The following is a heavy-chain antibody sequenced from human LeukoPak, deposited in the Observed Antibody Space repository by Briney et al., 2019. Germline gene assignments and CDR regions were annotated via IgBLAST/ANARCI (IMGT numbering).Heavy chain of an antibody. CDR3: ARGSPGRFDILTGFDY. CDR1: GGSISSGGYY. Sequence: SQTLSLTCTVSGGSISSGGYYWSWIRQHPGKGLEWIRYIYYSGSTYYNPSLKSRVTISVDTSKNQFSLKLSSVTAADTAVYYCARGSPGRFDILTGFDYWGQGTLVTVSS. V-gene: IGHV4-31*03. J-gene: IGHJ4*02. CDR2: IYYSGST. D-gene: IGHD3-9*01.